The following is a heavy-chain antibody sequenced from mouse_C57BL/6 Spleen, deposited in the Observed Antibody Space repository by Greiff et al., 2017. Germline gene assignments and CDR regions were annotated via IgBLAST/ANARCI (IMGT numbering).Heavy chain of an antibody. V-gene: IGHV3-6*01. J-gene: IGHJ2*01. CDR1: GYSITSGYY. D-gene: IGHD1-1*01. CDR2: ISYDGSN. Sequence: EVQLVESGPGLVKPSQSLSLTCSVTGYSITSGYYWNWIRQFPGNKLEWMGYISYDGSNNYNPSLKNRISITRDTSKNQFFLKLNSVTTEDTATYYCARDSTTVVATYYFDYWGQGTTLTVSS. CDR3: ARDSTTVVATYYFDY.